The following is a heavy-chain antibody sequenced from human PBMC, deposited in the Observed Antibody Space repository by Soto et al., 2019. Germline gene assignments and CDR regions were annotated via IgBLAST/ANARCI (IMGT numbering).Heavy chain of an antibody. CDR1: AGSIGTYY. CDR3: ARLNSGSFDY. Sequence: SETLSLPCAVSAGSIGTYYWGWIRQPPGKGLEWIGDIYYSGSTIYNPSLKSRVSISVDTSKKQFSLKVTSVTAADTAVYYCARLNSGSFDYWGQGTRVTVSS. D-gene: IGHD1-26*01. CDR2: IYYSGST. J-gene: IGHJ4*02. V-gene: IGHV4-59*01.